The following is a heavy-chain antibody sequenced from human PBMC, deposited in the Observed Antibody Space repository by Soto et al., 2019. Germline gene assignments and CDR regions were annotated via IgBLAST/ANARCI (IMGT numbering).Heavy chain of an antibody. CDR3: ARGGVATIFGDS. D-gene: IGHD5-12*01. CDR2: IDSSSKTI. Sequence: RXPSGAGAGVTFSRYSMNWVRQAPGKGLEWLSYIDSSSKTIYYADSVKGRFIISRDNAKNSLYLQMNSLRDEDTAVYHCARGGVATIFGDSWGQGTLVTVSS. J-gene: IGHJ5*01. V-gene: IGHV3-48*02. CDR1: GVTFSRYS.